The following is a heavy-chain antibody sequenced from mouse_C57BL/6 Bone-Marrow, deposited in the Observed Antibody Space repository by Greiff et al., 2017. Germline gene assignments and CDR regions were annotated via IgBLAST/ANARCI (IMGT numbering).Heavy chain of an antibody. Sequence: VQLQQSGPELVKPGASVKISCKASGYTFTDYYMNWVKQSHGKSLEWIGDINPNNGGTSYNQKFKGKATLTVDKSSSTAYMELRSLTSEDSAVYYCARRITTVVAMECAMDYWGQGTSVTASS. J-gene: IGHJ4*01. CDR1: GYTFTDYY. CDR3: ARRITTVVAMECAMDY. CDR2: INPNNGGT. D-gene: IGHD1-1*01. V-gene: IGHV1-26*01.